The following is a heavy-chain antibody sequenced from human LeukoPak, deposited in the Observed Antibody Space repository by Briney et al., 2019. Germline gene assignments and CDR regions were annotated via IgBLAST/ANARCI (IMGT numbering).Heavy chain of an antibody. CDR2: ISGSGGST. CDR3: AKLPTYDFWSVLRYYFDY. J-gene: IGHJ4*02. Sequence: GGSLRLSCAASGFTFSSYAMSWVRQAPGKGLEWVSAISGSGGSTYYADSMKGRFTISRDNSKNTLYLQMNSLRAEDTAVYYCAKLPTYDFWSVLRYYFDYWGQGTLVTVSS. CDR1: GFTFSSYA. V-gene: IGHV3-23*01. D-gene: IGHD3-3*01.